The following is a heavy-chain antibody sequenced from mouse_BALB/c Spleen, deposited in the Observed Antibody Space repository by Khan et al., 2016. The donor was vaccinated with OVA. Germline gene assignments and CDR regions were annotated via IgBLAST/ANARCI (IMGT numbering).Heavy chain of an antibody. Sequence: QVRLQQSGAELMKPGASVKISCKATGYTFSSYWIEWVKQRPGHGLEWIGEILPGSGNTNYNEKFKGKATFTADTSSNTAYMQLSSLTSEDSAVYYCARSGNYRGAVDYWGQGTSVTVSS. CDR2: ILPGSGNT. CDR1: GYTFSSYW. D-gene: IGHD2-1*01. J-gene: IGHJ4*01. CDR3: ARSGNYRGAVDY. V-gene: IGHV1-9*01.